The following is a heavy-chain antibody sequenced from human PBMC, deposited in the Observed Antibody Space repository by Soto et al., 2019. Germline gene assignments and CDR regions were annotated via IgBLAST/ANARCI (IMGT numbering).Heavy chain of an antibody. V-gene: IGHV5-51*01. J-gene: IGHJ6*03. CDR3: ARSRYDFWSGYRPYMDV. D-gene: IGHD3-3*01. CDR2: IYPGDSDT. Sequence: AESLQISCQGSGYSFTSYWIGWVRQIPGKSLEWMGIIYPGDSDTRYSPSFQGQVTISADKSISTAYLQWSSLKASDTAMYYCARSRYDFWSGYRPYMDVWGKGTTVTVSS. CDR1: GYSFTSYW.